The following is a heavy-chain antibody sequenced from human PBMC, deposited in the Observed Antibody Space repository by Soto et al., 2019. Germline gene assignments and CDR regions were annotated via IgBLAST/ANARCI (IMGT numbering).Heavy chain of an antibody. Sequence: PSEPLSLTCTVSGGSNSSGDYYWSSIRQPPGKGLEWIGYIYYSGSTYYNPSLKSRVTISVDTSKNQFSLKLSSVTAADTAVYYCARDPLYYYESSGYPLGWFDPWGQGTLVTAPQ. J-gene: IGHJ5*02. V-gene: IGHV4-30-4*01. CDR2: IYYSGST. D-gene: IGHD3-22*01. CDR1: GGSNSSGDYY. CDR3: ARDPLYYYESSGYPLGWFDP.